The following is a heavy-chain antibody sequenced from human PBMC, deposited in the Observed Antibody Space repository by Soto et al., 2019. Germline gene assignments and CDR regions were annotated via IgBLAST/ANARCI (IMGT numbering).Heavy chain of an antibody. V-gene: IGHV1-69*01. J-gene: IGHJ5*02. CDR2: IIPIFGTA. CDR1: GGTLISYA. Sequence: GXSVKVACTASGGTLISYAMTWVRQAPGQGLEWMGGIIPIFGTANYAQKFQGRVTITADESTSTAYMELSSLRSEDTAVYYCARHYYDSSAYYADNWFDPCGQRTLVTVSS. D-gene: IGHD3-22*01. CDR3: ARHYYDSSAYYADNWFDP.